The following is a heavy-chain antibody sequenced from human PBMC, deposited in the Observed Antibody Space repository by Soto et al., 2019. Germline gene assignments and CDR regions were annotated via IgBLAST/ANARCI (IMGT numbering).Heavy chain of an antibody. Sequence: GSLRLSCAASGFTFRSYGMSWVRHAPGKGLEWVANIKQDGSEKYYVDSVKGRFTISRDNAKNSLYLQMNSLRAEDTAVYYCASGWRTAYWGQGTLVTVSS. CDR2: IKQDGSEK. CDR3: ASGWRTAY. CDR1: GFTFRSYG. V-gene: IGHV3-7*01. D-gene: IGHD1-1*01. J-gene: IGHJ4*02.